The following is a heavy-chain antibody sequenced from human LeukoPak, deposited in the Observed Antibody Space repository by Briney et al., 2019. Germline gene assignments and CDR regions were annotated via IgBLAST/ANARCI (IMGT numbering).Heavy chain of an antibody. CDR2: IVPSLRVA. CDR3: ARTGEGGKVWNSYYYGMDV. D-gene: IGHD3-16*01. V-gene: IGHV1-69*04. J-gene: IGHJ6*02. Sequence: SVKVSCKASGGTFSMHAISWVRQAPGQGLEWMGRIVPSLRVANYAQRLQGRVSISVDKSTTMAYMELTSLTSEDTAIYYCARTGEGGKVWNSYYYGMDVWGQGTTVIVSS. CDR1: GGTFSMHA.